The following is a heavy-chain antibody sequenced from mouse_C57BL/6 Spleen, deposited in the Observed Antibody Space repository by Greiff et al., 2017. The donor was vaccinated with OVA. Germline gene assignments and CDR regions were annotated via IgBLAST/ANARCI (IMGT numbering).Heavy chain of an antibody. J-gene: IGHJ4*01. Sequence: QVQLQQSGAELVRPGSSVKLSCKASGYTFTSYWMHWVKQRPIQGLEWIGNIDPSDSETHYNQKFKDKATLTVDKSSSTAYMQLSSLTSEDSAVYYCARVNYYGSRGNYYAMDYWGQGTSVTVSS. CDR1: GYTFTSYW. D-gene: IGHD1-1*01. CDR2: IDPSDSET. V-gene: IGHV1-52*01. CDR3: ARVNYYGSRGNYYAMDY.